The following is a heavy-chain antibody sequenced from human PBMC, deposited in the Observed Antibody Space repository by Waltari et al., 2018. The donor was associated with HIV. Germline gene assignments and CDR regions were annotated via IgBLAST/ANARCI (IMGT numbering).Heavy chain of an antibody. V-gene: IGHV1-18*01. D-gene: IGHD4-17*01. Sequence: QVQLVQSGAEVKKPGASLKVSCQASGYSFPRHGISWVRQAPGQGLEWIGWISVYNDNTKYAQKIQDRLNMTTDSPTSTAYMELRSLRSDDTAVYYCARAPMTTVTSRGFDIWGQGTMVIVSS. CDR3: ARAPMTTVTSRGFDI. CDR1: GYSFPRHG. J-gene: IGHJ3*02. CDR2: ISVYNDNT.